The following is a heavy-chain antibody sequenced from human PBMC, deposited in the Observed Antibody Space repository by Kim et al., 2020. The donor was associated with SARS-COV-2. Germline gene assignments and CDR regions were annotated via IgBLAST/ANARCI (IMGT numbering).Heavy chain of an antibody. CDR3: ARWGVVWGLDY. J-gene: IGHJ4*02. D-gene: IGHD2-2*01. V-gene: IGHV3-7*01. Sequence: YVHSLKGRLTISRTNAENSLFLQMNSRRAEDTAIYYCARWGVVWGLDYWGQGTLVTVSS.